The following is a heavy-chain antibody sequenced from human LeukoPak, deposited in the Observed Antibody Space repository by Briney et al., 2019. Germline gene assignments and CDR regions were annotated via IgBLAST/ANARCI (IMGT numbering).Heavy chain of an antibody. Sequence: PGGSLRLSCAASGFTFSSYAMSWVRQAPGKGLEWVSGVSGNGCNTYYADSVKGRFTISRDNSKNTLYLQMNSLRAEDTAVYYCAKVVTAWDLCLDYWGQGTLVTVSS. CDR3: AKVVTAWDLCLDY. CDR1: GFTFSSYA. J-gene: IGHJ4*02. D-gene: IGHD1-26*01. CDR2: VSGNGCNT. V-gene: IGHV3-23*01.